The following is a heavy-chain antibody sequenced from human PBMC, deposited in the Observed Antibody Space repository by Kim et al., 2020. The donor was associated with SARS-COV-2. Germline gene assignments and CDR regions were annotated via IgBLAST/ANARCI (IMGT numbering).Heavy chain of an antibody. Sequence: SETLSLTCTVSGGSISSGDYYWSWIRQPPGKGLEWIGYIYYSGSTYYNPSLKSRVTISVDTSKNQFSLKLSSVTAADTAVYYCARAPPASRGYQLLFRGSSSRSLVDYWGQGTLVTVSS. V-gene: IGHV4-30-4*01. CDR2: IYYSGST. J-gene: IGHJ4*02. D-gene: IGHD2-2*01. CDR1: GGSISSGDYY. CDR3: ARAPPASRGYQLLFRGSSSRSLVDY.